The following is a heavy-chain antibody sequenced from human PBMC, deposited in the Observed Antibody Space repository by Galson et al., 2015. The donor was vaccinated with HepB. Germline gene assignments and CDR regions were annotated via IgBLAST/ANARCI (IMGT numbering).Heavy chain of an antibody. D-gene: IGHD6-13*01. CDR1: GGSISSGGYS. CDR3: ARAGYSSSWQSYNWFDP. J-gene: IGHJ5*02. Sequence: TLSLTCAVSGGSISSGGYSWSWIRQPPGKGLEWIGYIYHSGSTYYNPSLKSRVTISVDRSKNQFSLKLSSVTAADTAVYYCARAGYSSSWQSYNWFDPWGQGTLVTVSS. CDR2: IYHSGST. V-gene: IGHV4-30-2*01.